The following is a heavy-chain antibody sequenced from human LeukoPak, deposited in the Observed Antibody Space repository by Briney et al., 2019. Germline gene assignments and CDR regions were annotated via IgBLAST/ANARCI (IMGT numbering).Heavy chain of an antibody. Sequence: PGGSLRLSCAASGFTFINYAMTWVRQAPGKGLEWVSAISGSGGSTYYADSVKGRFTISRDNSKNTLYLHMNSLRAEDTAVYYCAKSTQLRGGIATDFDSWGQGTLVTVSS. CDR2: ISGSGGST. D-gene: IGHD3-16*02. V-gene: IGHV3-23*01. J-gene: IGHJ4*02. CDR1: GFTFINYA. CDR3: AKSTQLRGGIATDFDS.